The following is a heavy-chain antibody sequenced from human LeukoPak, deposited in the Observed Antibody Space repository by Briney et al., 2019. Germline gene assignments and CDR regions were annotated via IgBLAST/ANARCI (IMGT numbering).Heavy chain of an antibody. D-gene: IGHD3/OR15-3a*01. Sequence: GGSLGLSCAASGFTFSNAWMSWVRQAPGRGLGWVGRIKRKGDDGTIDYAAPVKGRLSISRDDSKNTLYLQMNSLKSEDTAVYYCTAGTGRSDFDYWGQGTLVTVSS. J-gene: IGHJ4*02. CDR2: IKRKGDDGTI. CDR3: TAGTGRSDFDY. CDR1: GFTFSNAW. V-gene: IGHV3-15*01.